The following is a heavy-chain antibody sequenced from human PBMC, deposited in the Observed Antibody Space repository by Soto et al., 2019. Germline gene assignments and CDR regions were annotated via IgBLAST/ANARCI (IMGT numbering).Heavy chain of an antibody. J-gene: IGHJ6*03. D-gene: IGHD4-17*01. Sequence: SETLSPTCAVYGGSLSGYSSSWNRQPPGKGLGWIGEINHSGSTNYNPSLKSRATISVDTPKNQFSLKLSSLTAATTPVYYCGGGRVTTGQYYYMGVWGKGTTVTVSS. CDR1: GGSLSGYS. CDR3: GGGRVTTGQYYYMGV. CDR2: INHSGST. V-gene: IGHV4-34*01.